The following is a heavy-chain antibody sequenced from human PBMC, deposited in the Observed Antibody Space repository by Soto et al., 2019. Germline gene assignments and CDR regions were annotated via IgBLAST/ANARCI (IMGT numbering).Heavy chain of an antibody. CDR3: ARVVFLLRFLWFDP. V-gene: IGHV4-30-4*01. J-gene: IGHJ5*02. CDR2: IYYSGST. Sequence: PSETLSLTCTVSGGSISSGDYYWIWIRQPPGKGLEWIGYIYYSGSTYYNPSLKSRVTISVDTSKNQFSLRLSSVTAADTAVYYCARVVFLLRFLWFDPWGQGTLVTVSS. D-gene: IGHD3-3*01. CDR1: GGSISSGDYY.